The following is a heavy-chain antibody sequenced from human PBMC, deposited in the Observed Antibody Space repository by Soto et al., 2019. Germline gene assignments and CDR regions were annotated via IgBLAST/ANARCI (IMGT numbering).Heavy chain of an antibody. V-gene: IGHV3-23*01. CDR1: GFTFNTYA. J-gene: IGHJ4*02. CDR2: IGSSGRST. D-gene: IGHD1-1*01. CDR3: AKDVGSYNELDC. Sequence: EVQLLESGGGLVQPGGSLRLSCGASGFTFNTYAMTWVRQAPGKGLEWVSAIGSSGRSTYYADSVKGGFTIYRDNSKNTLYLQMNSLRAEATAVYYCAKDVGSYNELDCWGPGTLVTVSS.